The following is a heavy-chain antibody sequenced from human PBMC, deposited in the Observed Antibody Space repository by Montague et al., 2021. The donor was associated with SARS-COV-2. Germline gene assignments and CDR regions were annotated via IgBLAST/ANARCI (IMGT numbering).Heavy chain of an antibody. CDR2: TNHSGSA. CDR3: ARVRYYGSGTSLGMDV. V-gene: IGHV4-34*01. J-gene: IGHJ6*02. Sequence: SETLSLTCAVYGGSFSGYYWSWIRQPPGKGLEWIGETNHSGSANYNPSPKSRVTISVDTSKNQFSLKLSSVTAADTAVYYCARVRYYGSGTSLGMDVWGQGTTVTVSS. CDR1: GGSFSGYY. D-gene: IGHD3-10*01.